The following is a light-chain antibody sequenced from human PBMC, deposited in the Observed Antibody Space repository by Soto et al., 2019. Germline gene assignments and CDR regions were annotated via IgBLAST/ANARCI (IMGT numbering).Light chain of an antibody. J-gene: IGKJ1*01. CDR3: QYYDTSPTWT. Sequence: EIVWTQSPGTLSLSPGERATLSCRASQSVISTYLAWYQQKPGQAPRLLIYGASNRPTGIPDRFSGSGSGTDFTLTVSRLEPEDFAVYYCQYYDTSPTWTFGQGTKVEI. V-gene: IGKV3-20*01. CDR1: QSVISTY. CDR2: GAS.